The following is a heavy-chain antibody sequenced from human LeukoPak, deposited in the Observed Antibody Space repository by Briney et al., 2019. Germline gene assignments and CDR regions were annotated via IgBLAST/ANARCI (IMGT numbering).Heavy chain of an antibody. CDR1: GGSISSYY. Sequence: SETLSLACTVSGGSISSYYWSWIRQPAGKGLEWIGRIYTSGSTNYNPSLKSRVTMSVDTSKNQFSLKLSSVTAADTAVYYCAREGRGAYPSRTHSWGQGTLVTVSS. D-gene: IGHD2-15*01. V-gene: IGHV4-4*07. CDR2: IYTSGST. J-gene: IGHJ4*02. CDR3: AREGRGAYPSRTHS.